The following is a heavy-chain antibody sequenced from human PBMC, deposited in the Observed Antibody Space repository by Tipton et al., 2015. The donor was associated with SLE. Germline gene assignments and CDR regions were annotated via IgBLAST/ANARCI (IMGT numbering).Heavy chain of an antibody. D-gene: IGHD5-12*01. CDR2: IYTGGTT. Sequence: TPSLTCTVSGDSITSGTYYWYWIRQPAGKGLEWIGHIYTGGTTNYNPSLKSRVTISIDTSKNQFSLKLNSGTAADTAVYYCARDRYAGYDPLYNWFDPWGQGTLVTVSS. J-gene: IGHJ5*02. CDR1: GDSITSGTYY. CDR3: ARDRYAGYDPLYNWFDP. V-gene: IGHV4-61*09.